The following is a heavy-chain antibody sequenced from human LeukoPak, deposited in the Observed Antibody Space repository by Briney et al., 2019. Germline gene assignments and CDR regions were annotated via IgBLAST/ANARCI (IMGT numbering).Heavy chain of an antibody. CDR1: GYSFTNYW. Sequence: PGESLKISCKGSGYSFTNYWIVWVRQMPGKGLEWMGIIYPGASNTLHNPCFQGQVTVSADKSVTTAYLQWSSLKASDTALYFCARQSNLDYSNSAGYFDYWGQGTLATVSS. D-gene: IGHD4-11*01. J-gene: IGHJ4*02. CDR2: IYPGASNT. CDR3: ARQSNLDYSNSAGYFDY. V-gene: IGHV5-51*01.